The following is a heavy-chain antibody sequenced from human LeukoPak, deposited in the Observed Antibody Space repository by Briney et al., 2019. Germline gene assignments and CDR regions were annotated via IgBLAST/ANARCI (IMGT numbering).Heavy chain of an antibody. J-gene: IGHJ5*02. CDR2: INSDGSST. D-gene: IGHD4-17*01. Sequence: GGSLRLSRAASGFTFSSYWMHWVRQAPGKGLVWVSRINSDGSSTSYADSVKGRFTISRDNAKNTLYLQMNSLRAEDTAVYYCASSYGDYADWFDPWGQGTLVTVSS. V-gene: IGHV3-74*01. CDR1: GFTFSSYW. CDR3: ASSYGDYADWFDP.